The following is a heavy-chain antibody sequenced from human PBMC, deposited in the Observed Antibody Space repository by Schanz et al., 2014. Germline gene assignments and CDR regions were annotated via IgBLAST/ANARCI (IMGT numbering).Heavy chain of an antibody. CDR1: GFTFSGFW. D-gene: IGHD6-13*01. J-gene: IGHJ4*02. Sequence: EVQLAESGGGLVQPGGSLRLSCAASGFTFSGFWMTWVRQAPGKGLEWVANIKKDGSEKYYVDSVKGRFTISRDNAKSSLYLQMNSLRVEDTAVYFCVSQTGSPNYWGQGTLVTVSS. V-gene: IGHV3-7*01. CDR3: VSQTGSPNY. CDR2: IKKDGSEK.